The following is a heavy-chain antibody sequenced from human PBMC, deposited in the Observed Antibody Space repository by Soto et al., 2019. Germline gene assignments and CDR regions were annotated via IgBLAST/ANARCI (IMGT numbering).Heavy chain of an antibody. CDR1: VDSVSSNTAT. Sequence: SQTLSLTCAISVDSVSSNTATWNWIRQSPSRGLEWLGRTYYRSKWFIEYAVSVKSRITINPDTSKNQFSLQLNSVTPEDTAVYYCARGLQINIQSADFGFWDQGVPVTVS. D-gene: IGHD5-18*01. V-gene: IGHV6-1*01. J-gene: IGHJ4*02. CDR3: ARGLQINIQSADFGF. CDR2: TYYRSKWFI.